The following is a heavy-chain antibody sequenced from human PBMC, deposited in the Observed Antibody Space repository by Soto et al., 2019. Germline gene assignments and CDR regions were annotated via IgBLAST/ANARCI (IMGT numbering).Heavy chain of an antibody. D-gene: IGHD2-21*02. CDR1: GFTFSDYG. J-gene: IGHJ4*02. CDR3: ARGPHIVVVTARDY. CDR2: IWYDGGNK. V-gene: IGHV3-33*01. Sequence: QVQLVESGGGVVQPGRSLRLSCAASGFTFSDYGMHWVRQAPGKGLEWVAVIWYDGGNKYYADSVKGRFTISKDNSKNTLYLQMNGLGAEDTAGYYCARGPHIVVVTARDYWGQGTLVTVSS.